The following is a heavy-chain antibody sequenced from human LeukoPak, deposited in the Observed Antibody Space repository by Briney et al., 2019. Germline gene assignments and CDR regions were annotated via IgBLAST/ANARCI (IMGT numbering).Heavy chain of an antibody. CDR3: ARVNGYSYGPPDY. CDR1: GFTFSSYS. D-gene: IGHD5-18*01. CDR2: ISSSSSTI. J-gene: IGHJ4*02. Sequence: GGSLRLSCAASGFTFSSYSMNWVRQAPGKGLEWVSYISSSSSTIYYADSVKGRFTISRDNSKNTLYLQMNSLRAEDTAVYYCARVNGYSYGPPDYWGQGTLVTVSS. V-gene: IGHV3-48*01.